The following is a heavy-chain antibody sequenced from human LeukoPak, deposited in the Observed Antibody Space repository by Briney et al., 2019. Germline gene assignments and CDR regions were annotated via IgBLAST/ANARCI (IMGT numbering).Heavy chain of an antibody. CDR3: AKEVVNAPGGAFDI. CDR1: GFTFSSFA. D-gene: IGHD2-21*01. V-gene: IGHV3-23*01. J-gene: IGHJ3*02. Sequence: GGSLRLSCAASGFTFSSFAMNWVRQAPGKGLDWVSAISGSGSNTYYADSVKGRFTISRDNSKNTLYLRMNSLRAEDTAVYYCAKEVVNAPGGAFDIWGQGTMVTVSS. CDR2: ISGSGSNT.